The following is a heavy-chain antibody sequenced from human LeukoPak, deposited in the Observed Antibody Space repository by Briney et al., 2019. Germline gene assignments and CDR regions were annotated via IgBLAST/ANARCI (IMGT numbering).Heavy chain of an antibody. Sequence: ASVKVSCKASGYAFISYYMHWVRQAPGQGLERIGIISPSGGSTRYAQKFQGRVTMTRDTSTSTVYMELSSLRSEDTAVYYCARPENYYDSSGLDYWGQGTLVTVSA. V-gene: IGHV1-46*01. CDR3: ARPENYYDSSGLDY. CDR1: GYAFISYY. D-gene: IGHD3-22*01. CDR2: ISPSGGST. J-gene: IGHJ4*02.